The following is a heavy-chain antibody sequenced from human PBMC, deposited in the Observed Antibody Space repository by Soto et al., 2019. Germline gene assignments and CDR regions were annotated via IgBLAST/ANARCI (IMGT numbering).Heavy chain of an antibody. Sequence: EVQLVESGGGLVQPGGSLKLSCGASGFTFSGFAMHWVRQASGKGLEWVGRIRSKANSYATAYAASVKGRFTISRDNSKNTLYLQMNSLRAEDTAVYYCAKGRASIAGTNYFDYWGQGTLVTVSS. CDR2: IRSKANSYAT. CDR1: GFTFSGFA. CDR3: AKGRASIAGTNYFDY. V-gene: IGHV3-73*02. D-gene: IGHD6-6*01. J-gene: IGHJ4*02.